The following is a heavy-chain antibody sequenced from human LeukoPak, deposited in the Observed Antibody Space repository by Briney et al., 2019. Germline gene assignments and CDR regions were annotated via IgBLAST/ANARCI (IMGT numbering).Heavy chain of an antibody. Sequence: GGSLRLSCAASGFTFSSYGMHWVRQAPGRGLEWVAYIRFDGSNKYYADSVKGRFTISRDNSKLYLQMNGLRAEDTAVYYCAKGNCGGDCYTYYYFYMDVWGKGTTVTVSS. CDR3: AKGNCGGDCYTYYYFYMDV. V-gene: IGHV3-30*02. D-gene: IGHD2-21*02. J-gene: IGHJ6*03. CDR2: IRFDGSNK. CDR1: GFTFSSYG.